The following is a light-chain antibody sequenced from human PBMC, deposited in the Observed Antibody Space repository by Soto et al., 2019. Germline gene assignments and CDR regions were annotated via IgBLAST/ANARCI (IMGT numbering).Light chain of an antibody. Sequence: EIVMTQSPATLSVSPGERATLSCRASQSVSSYLAWYQQKPGQAPRLLIYNASTRATGIPARFSGSGSGTEFTLTISSLQSEDFAVYYCQQALRARTFGQGTKVEIK. CDR1: QSVSSY. J-gene: IGKJ1*01. CDR2: NAS. V-gene: IGKV3-15*01. CDR3: QQALRART.